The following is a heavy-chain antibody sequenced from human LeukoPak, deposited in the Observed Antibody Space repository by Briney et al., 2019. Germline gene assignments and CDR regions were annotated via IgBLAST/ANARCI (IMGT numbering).Heavy chain of an antibody. CDR3: ARDGSSLGIVVVPAAFRIPYYYYYYGMDV. J-gene: IGHJ6*02. V-gene: IGHV1-18*01. Sequence: GASVKVSCKASGYTFTSYGISWVRQAPGQGLAWMGWISAYNGNTNYAQKLQGRVTMTTDTSTSTAYMELRSLRSDDTAVYYCARDGSSLGIVVVPAAFRIPYYYYYYGMDVWGQGTTVTVSS. D-gene: IGHD2-2*01. CDR1: GYTFTSYG. CDR2: ISAYNGNT.